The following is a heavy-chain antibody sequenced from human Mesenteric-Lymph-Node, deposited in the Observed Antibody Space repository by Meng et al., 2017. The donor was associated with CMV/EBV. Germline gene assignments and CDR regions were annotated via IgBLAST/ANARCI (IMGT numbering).Heavy chain of an antibody. V-gene: IGHV3-9*01. CDR1: GFTFDDYA. Sequence: SLKISCAASGFTFDDYAMHWVRQAPGKGLEWVSGISWNSGSIGYADSVKGRFTISRDNARNTLFLQMNSLRGDDTATYYCARDRGRYGMDIWGQGTTVTVSS. J-gene: IGHJ6*02. CDR2: ISWNSGSI. D-gene: IGHD3-10*01. CDR3: ARDRGRYGMDI.